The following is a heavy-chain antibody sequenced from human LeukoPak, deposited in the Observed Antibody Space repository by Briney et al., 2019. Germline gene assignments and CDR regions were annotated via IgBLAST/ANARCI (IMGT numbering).Heavy chain of an antibody. CDR3: SVAVAAASNWFDP. CDR2: INSSGGST. V-gene: IGHV1-46*01. Sequence: GASVKVSCKASGYTFTSYYMHWVRQAPGQGLEWMGIINSSGGSTSYAQKFQGRVTMTRDTSTSTVYMELSSLRSEDTAVYYCSVAVAAASNWFDPWGRGTLVTVSS. D-gene: IGHD6-19*01. J-gene: IGHJ5*02. CDR1: GYTFTSYY.